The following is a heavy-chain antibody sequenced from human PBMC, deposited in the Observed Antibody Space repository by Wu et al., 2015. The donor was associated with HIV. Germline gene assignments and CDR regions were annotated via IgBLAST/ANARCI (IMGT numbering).Heavy chain of an antibody. CDR3: ARDELFRVDDSLDL. J-gene: IGHJ3*01. Sequence: QVQLVQFGAEVKKPGSSLKVTCKASGDGFTSYAISWVRQAPGQRLEWMGWVNTNTGGTNYAQKFQGRVTMTRDTSISTAYMELSSLRSDDTAIYYCARDELFRVDDSLDLWGQGTMVTVSS. D-gene: IGHD2-21*01. CDR1: GDGFTSYA. V-gene: IGHV1-2*02. CDR2: VNTNTGGT.